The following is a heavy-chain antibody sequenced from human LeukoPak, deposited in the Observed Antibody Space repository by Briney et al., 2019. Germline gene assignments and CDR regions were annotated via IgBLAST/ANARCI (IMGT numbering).Heavy chain of an antibody. J-gene: IGHJ5*02. Sequence: PSETLSLTCTVSGGSISSYYWSWIRQPPGKGLEWIGYIYYSGSTNYNPSLKSRVTISVDTSKNQFSLKLSSVPAADTAVYYCARVVVAATRNRFDPWGQGTLVTVSS. CDR3: ARVVVAATRNRFDP. V-gene: IGHV4-59*08. CDR1: GGSISSYY. D-gene: IGHD2-15*01. CDR2: IYYSGST.